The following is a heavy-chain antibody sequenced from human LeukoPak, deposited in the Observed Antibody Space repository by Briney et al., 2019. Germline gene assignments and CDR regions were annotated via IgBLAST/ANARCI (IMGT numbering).Heavy chain of an antibody. J-gene: IGHJ4*02. Sequence: PGGSLRLSCATSGFILSNYWMHWVRQAPGKGLVWVSRINNDGSSTTYADSVKGRFTISRDNSKNTLYLQMNSLRAEDTAVYYCARYDSSGYYFDYWGQGTLVTVSS. CDR3: ARYDSSGYYFDY. V-gene: IGHV3-74*01. CDR2: INNDGSST. D-gene: IGHD3-22*01. CDR1: GFILSNYW.